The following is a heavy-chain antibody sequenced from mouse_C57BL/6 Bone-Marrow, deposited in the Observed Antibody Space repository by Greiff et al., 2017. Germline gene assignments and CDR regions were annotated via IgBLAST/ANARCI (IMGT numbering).Heavy chain of an antibody. J-gene: IGHJ4*01. D-gene: IGHD2-4*01. CDR3: ARGGLRRGYYYAMDY. V-gene: IGHV5-4*03. Sequence: EVKLVESGGGLVKPGGSLKLSCAASGFTFSSYAMSWVRQTPETRLEWVATISDGGSYTYYPDNVKGRFTISRDNAKNNLYLQMSHLKSEDTAMYYCARGGLRRGYYYAMDYWGQGTSVTVSS. CDR1: GFTFSSYA. CDR2: ISDGGSYT.